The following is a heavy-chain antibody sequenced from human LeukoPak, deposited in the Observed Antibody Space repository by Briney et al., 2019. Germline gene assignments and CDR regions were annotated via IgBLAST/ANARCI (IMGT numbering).Heavy chain of an antibody. Sequence: PSETLSLTCAVSGGSISSGGYSWSWIRQPPGKGLEWIGYIYHSGSTYYNPSLKSRVTISVDRSKNQFSLKLSSVTAADTAVYYCARLVYYYDSSGSNHLYYFDYWGQGTLVTVSS. J-gene: IGHJ4*02. CDR2: IYHSGST. D-gene: IGHD3-22*01. V-gene: IGHV4-30-2*01. CDR1: GGSISSGGYS. CDR3: ARLVYYYDSSGSNHLYYFDY.